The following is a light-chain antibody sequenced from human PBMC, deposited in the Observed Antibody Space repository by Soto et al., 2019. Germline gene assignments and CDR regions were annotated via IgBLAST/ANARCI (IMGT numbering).Light chain of an antibody. V-gene: IGKV1-5*03. Sequence: DIQMTQSPSTLSASVGDRVTITCRASQSISSWLAWYQQKPGKDPKRPIYKASSLESGVPSRFSGSGSGTEFTLTIISLQPDDFSTYYCQQYNSYPSFGGGTKVEIK. J-gene: IGKJ4*01. CDR1: QSISSW. CDR2: KAS. CDR3: QQYNSYPS.